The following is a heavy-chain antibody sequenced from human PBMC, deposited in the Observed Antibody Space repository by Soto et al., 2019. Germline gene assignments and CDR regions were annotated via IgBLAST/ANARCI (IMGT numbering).Heavy chain of an antibody. D-gene: IGHD1-26*01. CDR3: AKDRDPGRATDAFDI. J-gene: IGHJ3*02. Sequence: GGCLRLSCAASGFTFSSYAMSWVRQAPGKGLEWVSAISGSGGSTYYADSVKGRFTISRDNSKNTLYLQMNSLRAEDTAVYYCAKDRDPGRATDAFDIWGQGTMVTVSS. V-gene: IGHV3-23*01. CDR1: GFTFSSYA. CDR2: ISGSGGST.